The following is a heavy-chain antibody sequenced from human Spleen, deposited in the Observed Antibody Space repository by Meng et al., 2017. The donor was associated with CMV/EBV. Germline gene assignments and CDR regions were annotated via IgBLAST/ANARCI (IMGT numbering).Heavy chain of an antibody. CDR1: GGSISIGGYY. CDR2: IYYSGST. V-gene: IGHV4-31*03. J-gene: IGHJ4*02. Sequence: SETLSLTCTVPGGSISIGGYYWSWIRQHPGKGLEWIGYIYYSGSTYYNPSLKSRVTISVDTSKNHFSLKLSSVTAADTAVYYCARDGTRYGSSTSCLGVDDWGQGTLVTVSS. D-gene: IGHD2-2*01. CDR3: ARDGTRYGSSTSCLGVDD.